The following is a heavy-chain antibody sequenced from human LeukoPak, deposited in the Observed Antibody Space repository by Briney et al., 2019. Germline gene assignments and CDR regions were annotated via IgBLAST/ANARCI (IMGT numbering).Heavy chain of an antibody. CDR3: ARDQTPHYYDSSGYYRNDAFDI. CDR2: TSSSSSTI. CDR1: EFTFSSYS. Sequence: GGSLRLSCAASEFTFSSYSMNWVRQAPGKGLEWVSYTSSSSSTIYYADSVKGRFTISRDNAKNSLYLQMNSLRDEDTAVYYCARDQTPHYYDSSGYYRNDAFDIWGQGTMVTVSS. J-gene: IGHJ3*02. D-gene: IGHD3-22*01. V-gene: IGHV3-48*02.